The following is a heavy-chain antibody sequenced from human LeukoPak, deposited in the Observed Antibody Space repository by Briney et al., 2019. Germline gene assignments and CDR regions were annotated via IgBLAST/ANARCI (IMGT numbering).Heavy chain of an antibody. CDR1: GFTFMDYY. Sequence: GGSLRLSCAASGFTFMDYYMTWIRQAPGQGLQWIAYISESAIYTNYADSVKGRFTVSRDNAKNSMYLRMHSLRDDDTAVYYCARRTGDCQAFDYWGQGTLVTVSS. J-gene: IGHJ4*02. CDR2: ISESAIYT. D-gene: IGHD2-21*02. V-gene: IGHV3-11*03. CDR3: ARRTGDCQAFDY.